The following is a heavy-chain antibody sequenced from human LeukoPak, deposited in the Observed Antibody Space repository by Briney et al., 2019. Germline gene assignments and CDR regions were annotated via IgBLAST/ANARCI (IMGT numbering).Heavy chain of an antibody. D-gene: IGHD6-19*01. CDR1: GYTLTELS. CDR2: FDPEDGET. V-gene: IGHV1-24*01. CDR3: ASEDLGDGQWLARNY. Sequence: ASVKVSCKVSGYTLTELSMHWVRQAPGKGLEWMGGFDPEDGETIYAQKFQGRVTMTEDTSTDTAYMELSSLRSEDTAVYYCASEDLGDGQWLARNYWGQGTLVTVSS. J-gene: IGHJ4*02.